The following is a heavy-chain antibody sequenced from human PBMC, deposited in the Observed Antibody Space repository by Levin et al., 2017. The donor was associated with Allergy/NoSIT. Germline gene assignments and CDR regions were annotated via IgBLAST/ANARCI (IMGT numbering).Heavy chain of an antibody. CDR1: GYIFTGYG. CDR3: ASDNRPYNWCDP. V-gene: IGHV1-2*02. Sequence: GASVKVSCKASGYIFTGYGVHWVRQAPGQGLEWMGWIDPNSGDTNYAQKFQGRVTMTRDTSISTAYMEVSRLRSDDTAMYYCASDNRPYNWCDPWGQGTLVTVSS. CDR2: IDPNSGDT. J-gene: IGHJ5*02.